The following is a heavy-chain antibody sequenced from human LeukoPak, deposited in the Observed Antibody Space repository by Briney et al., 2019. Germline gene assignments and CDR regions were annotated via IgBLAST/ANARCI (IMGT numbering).Heavy chain of an antibody. J-gene: IGHJ6*02. D-gene: IGHD4-17*01. CDR2: IIPILGIA. CDR1: GGTFSSYA. CDR3: ARDYGDYETYYYYGMDV. Sequence: ASVKVSCKAPGGTFSSYAISWVRQAPGQGLEWMGRIIPILGIANYAQKFQGRVTITADKSTSTAYMELSSLRSEETAVYYCARDYGDYETYYYYGMDVWGQGTTVTVSS. V-gene: IGHV1-69*04.